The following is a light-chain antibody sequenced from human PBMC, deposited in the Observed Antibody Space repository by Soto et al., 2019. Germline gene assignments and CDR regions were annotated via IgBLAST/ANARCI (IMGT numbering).Light chain of an antibody. Sequence: EIVLTQSPGSLSLSLGERATLSCRASQSVDSAFFAWYQQKPGQPPRLLIYGASRRATGIPDRFSGSGSGTDFTLTISRLEPEDFAVYYCQQYASSPTFGQGTKVEI. CDR2: GAS. CDR3: QQYASSPT. V-gene: IGKV3-20*01. J-gene: IGKJ1*01. CDR1: QSVDSAF.